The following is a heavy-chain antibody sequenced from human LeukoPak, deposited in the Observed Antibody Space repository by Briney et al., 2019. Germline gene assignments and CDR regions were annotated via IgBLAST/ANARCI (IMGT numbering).Heavy chain of an antibody. CDR3: AREDRVEWSMGPFDAFDI. CDR1: GGSISSYY. CDR2: IYYSGST. Sequence: SETLSLTCTVSGGSISSYYWSWIRQPPGKGLEWIGYIYYSGSTNYNPSLKSRVTISVDTSKNQFSLKLSSVTAADTAVYYCAREDRVEWSMGPFDAFDIWGQGTMVTVSS. V-gene: IGHV4-59*12. J-gene: IGHJ3*02. D-gene: IGHD3-3*01.